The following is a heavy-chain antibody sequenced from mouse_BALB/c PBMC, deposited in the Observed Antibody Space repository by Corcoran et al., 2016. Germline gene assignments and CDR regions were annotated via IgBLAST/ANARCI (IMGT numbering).Heavy chain of an antibody. Sequence: EIQLQQSGPELVKPGASVKVSCKASGYAFTSYNMYWVKQSHGKSLEWIGYIDPYNGGTSYNQKFKGKATLTVDKSSSTAYMHLNSLTSEDSAVYYCARGKCYGTGGYYAMDYWGQGTSVTVSS. V-gene: IGHV1S135*01. D-gene: IGHD2-1*01. J-gene: IGHJ4*01. CDR1: GYAFTSYN. CDR2: IDPYNGGT. CDR3: ARGKCYGTGGYYAMDY.